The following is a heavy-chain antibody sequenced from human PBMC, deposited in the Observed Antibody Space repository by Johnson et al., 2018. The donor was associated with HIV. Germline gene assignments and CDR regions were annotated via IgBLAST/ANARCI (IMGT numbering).Heavy chain of an antibody. CDR2: IKQDGSEK. CDR3: ARERHAFDI. V-gene: IGHV3-7*01. Sequence: VQLVESGGGLVKPGGSLRLSCVASGFTFSSFALNWVRQAPVKGLEWMANIKQDGSEKFYVDSVKGRFNISRDNAKNSLYLQMNSLRAEDTAVYYCARERHAFDIWGQGTMVTVSS. CDR1: GFTFSSFA. J-gene: IGHJ3*02.